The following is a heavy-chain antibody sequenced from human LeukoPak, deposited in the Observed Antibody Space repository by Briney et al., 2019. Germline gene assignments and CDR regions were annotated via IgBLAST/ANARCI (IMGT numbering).Heavy chain of an antibody. CDR2: TYYRSKWYN. D-gene: IGHD3-16*01. Sequence: SQTLSLTCAISGDSVSKNSVAWNWIRQSPSRGLEWLGRTYYRSKWYNDYAVSVKSRITINPDTSKNQFSLHLKSVTPEDTAVYYCARDWGDGAGYDYWGQGTLSPSPQ. V-gene: IGHV6-1*01. CDR1: GDSVSKNSVA. CDR3: ARDWGDGAGYDY. J-gene: IGHJ4*02.